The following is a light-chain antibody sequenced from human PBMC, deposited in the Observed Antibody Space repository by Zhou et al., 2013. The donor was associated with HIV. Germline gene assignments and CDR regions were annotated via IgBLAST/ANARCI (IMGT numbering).Light chain of an antibody. CDR2: GAS. CDR1: QNVNTD. CDR3: QQYYNYPRT. V-gene: IGKV1-8*01. Sequence: AIRMTQSPSSLSASTGDRVTLTCRASQNVNTDLAWYQQQPGKAPNLLVFGASTLQSGVPSRFSGNGSGTDFALTVDYLQSEDFATYYCQQYYNYPRTFGQGTRLEV. J-gene: IGKJ1*01.